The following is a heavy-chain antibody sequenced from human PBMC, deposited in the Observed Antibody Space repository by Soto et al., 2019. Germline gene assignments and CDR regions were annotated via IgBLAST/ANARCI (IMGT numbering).Heavy chain of an antibody. CDR2: IYYSGST. CDR3: ARQEGRWLWAFDI. D-gene: IGHD6-19*01. V-gene: IGHV4-30-4*01. J-gene: IGHJ3*02. Sequence: SETLSLTCTVSGGSISSGDYYWSWIRQPPGKGLEWIGYIYYSGSTYYNPSLKSRVTISVDTSRNQFSLKLSSVTAADTAVYYCARQEGRWLWAFDIWGQGTMVTVSS. CDR1: GGSISSGDYY.